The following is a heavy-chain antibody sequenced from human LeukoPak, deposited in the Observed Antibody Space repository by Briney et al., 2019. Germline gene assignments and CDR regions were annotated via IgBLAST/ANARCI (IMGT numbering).Heavy chain of an antibody. CDR1: GYTFTSYY. CDR2: INPSGGST. J-gene: IGHJ5*02. V-gene: IGHV1-46*01. CDR3: AREITPNIVVVPAAIRAFDP. Sequence: ASVKVSCKASGYTFTSYYMHWVRQAPGQGLEWMGIINPSGGSTSHAQKFQGRVTMTRDTSTSTVYMELSSLRSEDTAVYYCAREITPNIVVVPAAIRAFDPWGQGTLVTVSS. D-gene: IGHD2-2*01.